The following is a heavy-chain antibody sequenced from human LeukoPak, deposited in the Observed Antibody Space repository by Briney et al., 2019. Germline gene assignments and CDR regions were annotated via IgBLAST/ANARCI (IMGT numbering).Heavy chain of an antibody. D-gene: IGHD4/OR15-4a*01. V-gene: IGHV3-48*01. CDR1: EFTFSSYS. CDR2: ISSSSGTI. J-gene: IGHJ4*02. Sequence: GGSLRLSCAASEFTFSSYSMNWVRQAPGKGLEWVSYISSSSGTIYYADPVKGRFTISRDNAKNSLCLQMNSLRAEDTAVYYCARELTYWGQGTLVTVSS. CDR3: ARELTY.